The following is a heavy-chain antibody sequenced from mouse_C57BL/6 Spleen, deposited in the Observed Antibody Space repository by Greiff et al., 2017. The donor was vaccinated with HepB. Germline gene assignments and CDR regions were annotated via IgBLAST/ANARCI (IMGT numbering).Heavy chain of an antibody. CDR1: GFTFSDYG. Sequence: EVQVVESGGGLVKPGGSLKLSCAASGFTFSDYGMHWVRQAPEKGLEWVAYISSGSSTIYYADTVKGRFTISRDNAKNTLFLQMTSLRSEDTAMYYCARPLYYGSSYVGFAYWGQGTLVTVSA. D-gene: IGHD1-1*01. CDR3: ARPLYYGSSYVGFAY. J-gene: IGHJ3*01. CDR2: ISSGSSTI. V-gene: IGHV5-17*01.